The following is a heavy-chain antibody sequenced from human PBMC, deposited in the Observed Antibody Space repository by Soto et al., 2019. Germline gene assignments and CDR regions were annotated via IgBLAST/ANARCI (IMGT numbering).Heavy chain of an antibody. V-gene: IGHV4-34*01. CDR1: GGSFSGYY. J-gene: IGHJ5*02. Sequence: QVQLQQWGAGLLKPSETLSLTCAVYGGSFSGYYWSWIRQPPGKGLEWIGEINHSGSTNYNPSLKSRVTISVDTSKNQFSLKLSSVTAADTAVYYCATGYGSGSAENWFDPWGQGTLVTVSS. CDR3: ATGYGSGSAENWFDP. D-gene: IGHD3-10*01. CDR2: INHSGST.